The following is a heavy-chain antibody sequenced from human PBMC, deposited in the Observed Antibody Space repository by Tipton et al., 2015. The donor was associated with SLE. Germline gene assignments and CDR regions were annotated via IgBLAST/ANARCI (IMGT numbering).Heavy chain of an antibody. J-gene: IGHJ6*03. V-gene: IGHV4-4*07. D-gene: IGHD5-18*01. CDR3: GRAAGYSYGYNYYYIDV. Sequence: TLSLTCTVSGGSISSYFWIWIRQPAGKGLEWIGRIYSSGSTNYNPSLKSRVTISVDTSKNQFSLKLSSVTAADTAVYYCGRAAGYSYGYNYYYIDVWGKGTTVTVSS. CDR2: IYSSGST. CDR1: GGSISSYF.